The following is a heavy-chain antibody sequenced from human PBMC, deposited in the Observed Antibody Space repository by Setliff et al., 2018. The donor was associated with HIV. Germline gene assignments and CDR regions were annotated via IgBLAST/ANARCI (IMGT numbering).Heavy chain of an antibody. CDR1: GGTFSSYG. Sequence: SVKVSCKASGGTFSSYGISWVRQAPGQGIEWMGRIIPTFGTSTSVQKFQDRVTITTDKSETTVYLEINTLRSVDTATYYCRRDRGWELPHPPFFDSWGQGTLVTVSS. CDR3: RRDRGWELPHPPFFDS. J-gene: IGHJ4*02. D-gene: IGHD1-26*01. V-gene: IGHV1-69*05. CDR2: IIPTFGTS.